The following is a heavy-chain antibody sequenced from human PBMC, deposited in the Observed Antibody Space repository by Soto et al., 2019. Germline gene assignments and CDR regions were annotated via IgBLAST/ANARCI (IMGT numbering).Heavy chain of an antibody. CDR3: ARARIVLAGTIVDY. CDR1: GYSISSGYY. D-gene: IGHD6-19*01. CDR2: IYHSGNT. Sequence: SETLSLTCAVSGYSISSGYYCGWIRQPPGKGLEWIGSIYHSGNTYYNPSLKSRVTISVDTSKNHFSLQLSSVTAADTAVYYCARARIVLAGTIVDYWGQGTLVTVSS. V-gene: IGHV4-38-2*01. J-gene: IGHJ4*02.